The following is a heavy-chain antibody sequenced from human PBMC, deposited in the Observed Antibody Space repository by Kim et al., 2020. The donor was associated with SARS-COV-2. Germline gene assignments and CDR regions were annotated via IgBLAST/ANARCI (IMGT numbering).Heavy chain of an antibody. V-gene: IGHV3-43*02. J-gene: IGHJ6*03. Sequence: GGSLRLSCAASGLTFDDYAMHWVRQAPGKGLEWVSLISGDGGSTYYADSGKARFTISRDNSKNSRSMQMNSLRTEDTALYYCAKADCYYYYMDVWGKGTTVTVSS. CDR2: ISGDGGST. CDR3: AKADCYYYYMDV. CDR1: GLTFDDYA.